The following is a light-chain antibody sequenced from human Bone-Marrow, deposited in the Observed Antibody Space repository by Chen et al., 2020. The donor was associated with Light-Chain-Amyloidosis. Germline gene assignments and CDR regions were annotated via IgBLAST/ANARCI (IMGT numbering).Light chain of an antibody. CDR2: RDT. V-gene: IGLV3-25*03. J-gene: IGLJ2*01. CDR1: DLPTKY. Sequence: SYELTQPPSVSVSPGQTARITCSGDDLPTKYAYWYQQKQGQAPVLVIHRDTERPSGFSERFSGSSPGTTATLTIRGVQAEDEADYHCPSADSSGTYEVIFGGGTKLTVL. CDR3: PSADSSGTYEVI.